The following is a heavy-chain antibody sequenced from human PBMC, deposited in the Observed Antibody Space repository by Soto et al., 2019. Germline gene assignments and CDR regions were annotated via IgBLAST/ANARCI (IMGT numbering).Heavy chain of an antibody. D-gene: IGHD6-13*01. V-gene: IGHV5-51*01. CDR3: AKTAAGGKNYYGMDV. CDR1: GYSFTSYW. J-gene: IGHJ6*02. CDR2: IYPGDSDT. Sequence: ESLKISCKGSGYSFTSYWIGWARQMPGKGLEWMGIIYPGDSDTRYSPSSQGQVTISADKSISTAYLQWSSLKASDTAMYYCAKTAAGGKNYYGMDVWGQGTTVTVSS.